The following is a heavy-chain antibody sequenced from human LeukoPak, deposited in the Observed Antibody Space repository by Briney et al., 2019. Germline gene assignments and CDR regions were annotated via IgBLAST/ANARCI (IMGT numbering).Heavy chain of an antibody. D-gene: IGHD3-16*02. CDR1: GGSFSGYY. V-gene: IGHV4-34*01. CDR2: INHSGST. CDR3: AISKIMITSGGDIVEDYFDY. Sequence: PSETLSLTCAVYGGSFSGYYWSWIRQPPGKGLEWIGEINHSGSTNYNPSLKSRVTISVDTSKNQFSLKLSSVTAADTAVYYCAISKIMITSGGDIVEDYFDYWGQGTLVSVSS. J-gene: IGHJ4*02.